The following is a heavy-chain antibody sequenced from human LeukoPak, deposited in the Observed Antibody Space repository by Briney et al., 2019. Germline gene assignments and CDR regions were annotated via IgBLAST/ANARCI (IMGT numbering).Heavy chain of an antibody. Sequence: GASVKVSCKASGYTFTSYGISWVRQAPGQGLEWMGWISAYNGNTNYAQKLQGRVTMTTDTSTSTAYMELRSLRSDDTALYYCAREKGYEDTTGYYAHWGQGTLVTVSS. CDR1: GYTFTSYG. J-gene: IGHJ4*02. V-gene: IGHV1-18*01. CDR3: AREKGYEDTTGYYAH. CDR2: ISAYNGNT. D-gene: IGHD3-22*01.